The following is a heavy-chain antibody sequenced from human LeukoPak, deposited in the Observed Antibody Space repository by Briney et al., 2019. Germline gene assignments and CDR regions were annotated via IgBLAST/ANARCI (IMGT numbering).Heavy chain of an antibody. J-gene: IGHJ4*02. V-gene: IGHV3-11*05. Sequence: GGSLRLSCAASGFSFSDYYMNWIRQAPGKGLEWVSYISSSATYTDYADPVKGRFTISRDNSKNTLYLQMNSLRAEDTAVYYCAKDFGGRDGMGDFWSAYFGGPFDYWGQGTLVTVSS. D-gene: IGHD3-3*01. CDR2: ISSSATYT. CDR1: GFSFSDYY. CDR3: AKDFGGRDGMGDFWSAYFGGPFDY.